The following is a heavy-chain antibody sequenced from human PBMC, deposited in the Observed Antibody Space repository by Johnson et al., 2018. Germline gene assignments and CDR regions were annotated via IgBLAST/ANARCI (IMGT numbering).Heavy chain of an antibody. Sequence: QVQLVESGGGVVQPGRSLRLSCAVSGFTFNNSGMHWVRQTPGKGLEWVAVLSYDGNNKYYADSVKGRFTISRDNSKNTLYLQMNSLRAGDTAVYYCARDSGSDAFDIWGKGTMVTVSS. CDR1: GFTFNNSG. J-gene: IGHJ3*02. CDR2: LSYDGNNK. V-gene: IGHV3-33*08. CDR3: ARDSGSDAFDI. D-gene: IGHD1-26*01.